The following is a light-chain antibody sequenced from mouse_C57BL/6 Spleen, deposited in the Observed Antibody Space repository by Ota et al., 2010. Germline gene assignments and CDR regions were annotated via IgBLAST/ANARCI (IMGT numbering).Light chain of an antibody. CDR2: WAS. J-gene: IGKJ2*01. CDR3: QNDHSYPYT. V-gene: IGKV6-25*01. Sequence: DIVMTQSHKFMSTSVGDRVSITCKASQDVGTAVAWYQQKPGQSPKLLIYWASTRHTGVPDRFTGSGSGTDFTLTISSVQAEDLAVYYCQNDHSYPYTFGGGTKLEIK. CDR1: QDVGTA.